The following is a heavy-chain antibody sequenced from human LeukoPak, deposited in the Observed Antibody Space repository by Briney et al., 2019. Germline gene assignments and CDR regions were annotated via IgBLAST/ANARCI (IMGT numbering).Heavy chain of an antibody. CDR1: GGSISSYY. CDR2: IYYSGST. Sequence: PSETLSLTCTVSGGSISSYYWSWIRQPPGKGLEWIGYIYYSGSTNYNPSLKSRVTISVDTSKNQFSLKLSSVTAADTAVYYCARYPGFSSFDYWGQGTLVTVSS. V-gene: IGHV4-59*01. D-gene: IGHD2-2*01. J-gene: IGHJ4*02. CDR3: ARYPGFSSFDY.